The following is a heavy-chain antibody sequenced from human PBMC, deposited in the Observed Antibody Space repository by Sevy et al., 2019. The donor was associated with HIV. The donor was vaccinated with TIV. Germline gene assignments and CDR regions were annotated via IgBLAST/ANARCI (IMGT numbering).Heavy chain of an antibody. CDR2: FDPEDDET. J-gene: IGHJ4*02. V-gene: IGHV1-24*01. CDR3: STDLWFYYGDFRGF. D-gene: IGHD4-17*01. CDR1: GYTLTDLA. Sequence: ATVKVSCKVSGYTLTDLAMHWVRQAPRKGLERKGGFDPEDDETIYAQRFQGRVTMTEDTSTDTAYMELTSLRSEDTAVYYCSTDLWFYYGDFRGFWGQGTLVTVSS.